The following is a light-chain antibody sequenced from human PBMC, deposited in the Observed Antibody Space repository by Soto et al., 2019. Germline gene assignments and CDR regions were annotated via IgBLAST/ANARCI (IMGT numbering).Light chain of an antibody. CDR2: DAS. CDR3: QQYVSPPQM. CDR1: QRVSSY. J-gene: IGKJ1*01. Sequence: ESVLTQSPATLWLSPGEGASLSCRASQRVSSYLAWYQQKPGQAPRLLIYDASNRATGIPARFSGSGSGTDFTLTISRLEPEDFAVHYCQQYVSPPQMFGPGTKVDIK. V-gene: IGKV3-11*01.